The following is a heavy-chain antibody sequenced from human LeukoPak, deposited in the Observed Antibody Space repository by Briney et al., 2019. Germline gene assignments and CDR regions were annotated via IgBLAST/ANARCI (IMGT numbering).Heavy chain of an antibody. CDR2: IYHSGFT. J-gene: IGHJ6*02. CDR1: GGSISSGGYY. D-gene: IGHD3-10*01. V-gene: IGHV4-39*07. CDR3: LRDKAGSFYGSGGYHFNYNGMDV. Sequence: SQTLSLTCTVSGGSISSGGYYWGWIRQPPGRGLEWIGSIYHSGFTYSNPSLTSRLTMSIDASKNEFSLRLTSVTAADTAIYYCLRDKAGSFYGSGGYHFNYNGMDVWGQGTAVTVSS.